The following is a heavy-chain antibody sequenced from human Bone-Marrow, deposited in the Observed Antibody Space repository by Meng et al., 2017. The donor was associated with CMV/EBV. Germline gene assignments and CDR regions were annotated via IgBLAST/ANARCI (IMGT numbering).Heavy chain of an antibody. J-gene: IGHJ4*02. CDR3: ASGESGSYSYYFDY. CDR1: GGTFNSYA. Sequence: SVKVSCKASGGTFNSYAVSWVRQAPGQGLEWMGGVIPILDITNNAQKFQGRVTITADKSTSTAYMELSSLRSEDTAVYYCASGESGSYSYYFDYWGQRTLVTVSS. D-gene: IGHD1-26*01. CDR2: VIPILDIT. V-gene: IGHV1-69*10.